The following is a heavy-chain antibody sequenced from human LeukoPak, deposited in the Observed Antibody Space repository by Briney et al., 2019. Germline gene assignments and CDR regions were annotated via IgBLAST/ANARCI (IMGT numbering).Heavy chain of an antibody. CDR1: SLTNGYH. Sequence: IPSETLSLTCTASSLTNGYHWGWIRQSPGKGLEWIGSVYRSGTTYYSPSLTTRVDISIDTSKKQFSLKLGSVTAADTAVYYCARDKRLFYVDSSGYFQARDFDYWGQGILVTVSS. CDR2: VYRSGTT. CDR3: ARDKRLFYVDSSGYFQARDFDY. J-gene: IGHJ4*02. D-gene: IGHD3-22*01. V-gene: IGHV4-38-2*02.